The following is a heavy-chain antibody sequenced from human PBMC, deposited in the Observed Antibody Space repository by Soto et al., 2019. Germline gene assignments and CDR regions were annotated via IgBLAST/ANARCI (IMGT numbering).Heavy chain of an antibody. Sequence: PGGSLRLSCSASVVPFSSYSMSWVRQTPGKGLEWVSAISGSGGSTYYAYSVKGRFTIPRDNSKTTLYLQMNSLRAEDTAVYYCAKETGHHGMDVWGQGTKVTVS. V-gene: IGHV3-23*01. CDR1: VVPFSSYS. CDR2: ISGSGGST. CDR3: AKETGHHGMDV. J-gene: IGHJ6*02.